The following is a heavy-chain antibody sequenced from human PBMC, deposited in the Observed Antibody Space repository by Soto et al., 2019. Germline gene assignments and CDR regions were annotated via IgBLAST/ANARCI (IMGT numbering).Heavy chain of an antibody. J-gene: IGHJ4*02. CDR2: IIPIFGTA. CDR1: GGTLSSYA. Sequence: SVKVSCKSSGGTLSSYAISWVRQAPGQGLEWMGGIIPIFGTANYAQKFQGRVTITADESTSTAYMELSSLRSEDTAVYYCARSAPPRGYSGYDFDYCGQGTLVTVSS. V-gene: IGHV1-69*13. D-gene: IGHD5-12*01. CDR3: ARSAPPRGYSGYDFDY.